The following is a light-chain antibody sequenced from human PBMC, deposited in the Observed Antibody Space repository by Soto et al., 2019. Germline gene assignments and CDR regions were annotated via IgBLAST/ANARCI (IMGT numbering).Light chain of an antibody. CDR1: QGISSN. CDR2: DAS. V-gene: IGKV1-13*02. Sequence: ALQFAQSPSSLSSSFGDRGPNTFRASQGISSNLAWYQQKPGRAPKLLIYDASSLESGVPSRFSGSGSGTEFTLTISSLQPDDFATYYCQQYNSYSWTFGQGTKVDI. CDR3: QQYNSYSWT. J-gene: IGKJ1*01.